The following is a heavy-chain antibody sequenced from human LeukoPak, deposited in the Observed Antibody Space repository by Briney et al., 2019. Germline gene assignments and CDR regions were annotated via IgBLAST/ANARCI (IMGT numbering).Heavy chain of an antibody. CDR1: GYTFTSYA. CDR3: ARDTVYGDYSFDY. V-gene: IGHV7-4-1*02. CDR2: INTNTGNP. D-gene: IGHD4-17*01. Sequence: GASVKVSCKASGYTFTSYAMNWVRQAPGQGLEWMGWINTNTGNPTYAQDFIGRFVFSLDTSVTTAYLQISSLKAEDTAVYYCARDTVYGDYSFDYWGQGTLVTVSS. J-gene: IGHJ4*02.